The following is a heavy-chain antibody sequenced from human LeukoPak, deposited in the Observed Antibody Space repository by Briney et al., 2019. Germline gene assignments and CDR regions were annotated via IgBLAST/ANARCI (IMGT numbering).Heavy chain of an antibody. V-gene: IGHV3-21*01. CDR1: GFTFSSYW. Sequence: GGSLRLSCADSGFTFSSYWMSWVRQAPGKGLEWVSSISSSSSYIYYADSVKGRFTISRDNAKNSLYLQMNSLRAEDTAVYYCARSKYEEDLDYWGQGTLVTVSS. CDR3: ARSKYEEDLDY. J-gene: IGHJ4*02. D-gene: IGHD2-2*01. CDR2: ISSSSSYI.